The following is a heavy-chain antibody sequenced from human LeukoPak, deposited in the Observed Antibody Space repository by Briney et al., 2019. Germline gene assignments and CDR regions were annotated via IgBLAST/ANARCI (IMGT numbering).Heavy chain of an antibody. CDR2: ISYDGSNK. J-gene: IGHJ4*02. Sequence: PGGSLRLSCAASGFTFSSYGMHWVRQAPGKGLEWVAVISYDGSNKYYADSVKGRFTISRDNSKNTLYLQMNSLRAEDTAVYYCAKDPAAAGTSYFDYWGQGTLVTVSS. V-gene: IGHV3-30*18. CDR1: GFTFSSYG. D-gene: IGHD6-13*01. CDR3: AKDPAAAGTSYFDY.